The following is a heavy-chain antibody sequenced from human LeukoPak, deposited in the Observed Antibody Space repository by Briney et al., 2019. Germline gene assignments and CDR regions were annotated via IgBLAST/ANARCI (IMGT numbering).Heavy chain of an antibody. CDR2: IYYSGST. V-gene: IGHV4-59*01. Sequence: PSETLSLTCTVSGGSISSYYWSWIRQPPGKGLEWIGYIYYSGSTNYNPSLKSRVTISVDTSKNQFSLKLSSVTAADTAVYYCARVKRDSSSWYYYYYYMDVWGKGTTVTISS. D-gene: IGHD6-13*01. CDR1: GGSISSYY. J-gene: IGHJ6*03. CDR3: ARVKRDSSSWYYYYYYMDV.